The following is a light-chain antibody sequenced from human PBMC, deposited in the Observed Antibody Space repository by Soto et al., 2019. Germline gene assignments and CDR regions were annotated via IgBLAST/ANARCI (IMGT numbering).Light chain of an antibody. V-gene: IGLV1-40*01. CDR1: SCNIGAGYD. CDR3: QSYDSSLGEV. CDR2: GNS. J-gene: IGLJ2*01. Sequence: QSVLTQPPSVSGAPGQRVTISCTGSSCNIGAGYDVHWYQQLPGTAPKLLIYGNSNRPSGVPDRFSGSKSGTSASLAITGLQAEDEADYYCQSYDSSLGEVFGGGTKLTVL.